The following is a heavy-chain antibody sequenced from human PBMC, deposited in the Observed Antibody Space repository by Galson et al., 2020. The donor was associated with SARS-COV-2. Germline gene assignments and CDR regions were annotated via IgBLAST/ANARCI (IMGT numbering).Heavy chain of an antibody. CDR2: INASGGST. CDR3: ARDSRSRSWFFDP. Sequence: ASVKVSCKASGYTFIRYYIHWVRQAPGQGLERMGIINASGGSTTYAQKFQGRVTMTRDTSTSTVYMELNSLRSEDTAVYYCARDSRSRSWFFDPWGQGTLVTVSS. J-gene: IGHJ5*02. V-gene: IGHV1-46*01. D-gene: IGHD6-13*01. CDR1: GYTFIRYY.